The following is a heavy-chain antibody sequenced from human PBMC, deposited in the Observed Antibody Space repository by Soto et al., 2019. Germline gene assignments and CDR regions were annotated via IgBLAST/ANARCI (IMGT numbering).Heavy chain of an antibody. D-gene: IGHD5-18*01. CDR1: GGSISSYY. J-gene: IGHJ4*02. CDR2: IYYSGST. Sequence: SETLSLTCTVSGGSISSYYWSWIRQPPGKGLEWIGYIYYSGSTNYNPSLKSRVTISVDTSKNQFSLKLSSVTAADTAVYYCARGKYLVDTAMVLGYWGQGTLVTVSS. CDR3: ARGKYLVDTAMVLGY. V-gene: IGHV4-59*01.